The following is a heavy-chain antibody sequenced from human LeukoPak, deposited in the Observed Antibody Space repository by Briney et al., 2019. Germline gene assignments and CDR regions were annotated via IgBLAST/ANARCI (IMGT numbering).Heavy chain of an antibody. D-gene: IGHD1-1*01. J-gene: IGHJ4*02. CDR3: ARDWKTNSFDY. CDR1: EFTFTTYG. Sequence: PGGSLRLSCAASEFTFTTYGMHWVRQAPGKGLEWVAFIYYDGSNIYYADYVEGRFTISRDISKNTLYLQMDSLRAEDTAIYYCARDWKTNSFDYWGQGTLVTVSS. V-gene: IGHV3-33*01. CDR2: IYYDGSNI.